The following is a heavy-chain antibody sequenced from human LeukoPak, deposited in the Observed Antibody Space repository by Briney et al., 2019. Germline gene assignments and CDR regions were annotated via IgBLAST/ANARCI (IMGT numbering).Heavy chain of an antibody. Sequence: PGGSLRLSCAASGFTFSSYSMNWVRQAPGKGLEWVSYISSSSSTIYYADSVKGRFTISRDNAKNSLYPQMNSLRAEDTAVYYCASKGLLAGLDYWGQGTLVTVSS. CDR3: ASKGLLAGLDY. J-gene: IGHJ4*02. CDR2: ISSSSSTI. V-gene: IGHV3-48*01. CDR1: GFTFSSYS. D-gene: IGHD6-19*01.